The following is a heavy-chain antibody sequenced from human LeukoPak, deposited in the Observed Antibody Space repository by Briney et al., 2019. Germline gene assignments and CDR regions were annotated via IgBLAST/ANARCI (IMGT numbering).Heavy chain of an antibody. V-gene: IGHV1-46*01. Sequence: ASVTVSFTASGYTFTSYYMHWVRQAPGQGLEWMGIINPSGGSTSYAQKFQGRVTMTRDTSTSTVYMELSSLRSEDTAVYYCCIAAAGMWGQGTLVTVSS. D-gene: IGHD6-13*01. CDR2: INPSGGST. CDR3: CIAAAGM. CDR1: GYTFTSYY. J-gene: IGHJ4*02.